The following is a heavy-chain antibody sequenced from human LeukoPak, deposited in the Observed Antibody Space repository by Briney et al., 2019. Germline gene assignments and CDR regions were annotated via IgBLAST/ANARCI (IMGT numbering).Heavy chain of an antibody. D-gene: IGHD3-22*01. CDR3: ARERRIVVVSYYFDY. J-gene: IGHJ4*02. V-gene: IGHV3-30-3*01. Sequence: PGGSLRLSCAASGFTFSSYAMHWVRQAPGKGLEWVAVISYDGSNKYYADSVKSRFTISRDNSKNTLYLQMNSLRAEDTAVYYCARERRIVVVSYYFDYWGQGTLVTVSS. CDR2: ISYDGSNK. CDR1: GFTFSSYA.